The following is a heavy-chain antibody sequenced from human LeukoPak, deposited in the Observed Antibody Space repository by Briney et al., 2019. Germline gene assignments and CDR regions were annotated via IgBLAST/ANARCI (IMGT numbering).Heavy chain of an antibody. CDR2: IYYSGST. CDR3: ARTSIAARRSDY. Sequence: PSETLSLTCTVSGGSISSSSYYWGWIRQPPGKGLEWIGSIYYSGSTYYNPSLKSRVTISVDTSKNQFSLKLSSVTAADTAVYYCARTSIAARRSDYWGQGTLVTVSP. J-gene: IGHJ4*02. D-gene: IGHD6-6*01. V-gene: IGHV4-39*01. CDR1: GGSISSSSYY.